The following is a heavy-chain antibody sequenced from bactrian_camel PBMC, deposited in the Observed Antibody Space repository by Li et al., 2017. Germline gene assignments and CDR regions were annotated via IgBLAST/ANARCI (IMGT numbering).Heavy chain of an antibody. V-gene: IGHV3S63*01. D-gene: IGHD7*01. Sequence: HVQLVESGGGSVQTGDTLTLSCTASGFTVVDSDMAWFRRAPGKEREGVACIYTGLHSTYYADSVKGRFTISRDNAKNTVYLQMNSLKSGDTALYYCATA. CDR2: IYTGLHST. CDR1: GFTVVDSD.